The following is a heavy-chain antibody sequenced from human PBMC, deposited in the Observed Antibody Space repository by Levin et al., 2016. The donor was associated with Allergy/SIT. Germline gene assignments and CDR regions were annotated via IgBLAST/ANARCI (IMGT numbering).Heavy chain of an antibody. J-gene: IGHJ4*02. CDR3: ARGRGYGYGIDF. D-gene: IGHD5-18*01. CDR2: ITYSGTT. CDR1: GGSISSGGYY. Sequence: SETLSLTCTVSGGSISSGGYYWSWIRQHPGKGLESIAYITYSGTTYYNPSLRSRITISLDTSKNQFSLDLNSVTAADTALYYCARGRGYGYGIDFWGQGIPVIVSS. V-gene: IGHV4-31*03.